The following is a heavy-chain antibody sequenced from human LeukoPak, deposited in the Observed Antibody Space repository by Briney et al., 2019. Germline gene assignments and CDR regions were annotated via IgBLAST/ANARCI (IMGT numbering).Heavy chain of an antibody. CDR2: IRSKANNYAT. Sequence: GGSLRLSCAASGFTFSGSAMHWVRQASGKGLEWVGRIRSKANNYATEYAASVKGRFTISRDDSKNTAYLQMSSLRTEDTAIYYCTSVLYTATKWGFQPWGQGTLVTVSS. J-gene: IGHJ1*01. CDR1: GFTFSGSA. CDR3: TSVLYTATKWGFQP. V-gene: IGHV3-73*01. D-gene: IGHD7-27*01.